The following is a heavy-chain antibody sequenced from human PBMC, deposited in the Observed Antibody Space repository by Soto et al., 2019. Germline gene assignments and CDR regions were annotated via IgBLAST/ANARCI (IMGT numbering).Heavy chain of an antibody. CDR2: INHSGST. CDR3: ARGHVLRYFDWFKASRFDP. D-gene: IGHD3-9*01. J-gene: IGHJ5*02. V-gene: IGHV4-34*01. Sequence: SETLSLTCAVYGGSFSGYYWSWIRQPPGKGLEWIGEINHSGSTNYNPSLKSRVTISVDTSKNQFSLKLSSVTAADTAVYYCARGHVLRYFDWFKASRFDPWGQGTLVTVSS. CDR1: GGSFSGYY.